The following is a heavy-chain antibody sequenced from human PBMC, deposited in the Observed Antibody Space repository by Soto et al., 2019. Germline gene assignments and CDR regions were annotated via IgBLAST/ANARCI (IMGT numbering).Heavy chain of an antibody. D-gene: IGHD5-12*01. CDR3: VRWLPLPSAGYYYGMDV. CDR2: IKQDGSER. J-gene: IGHJ6*02. Sequence: EVQLVESGGGLVQHGGSLRLSCAASGFSFSSYWMIWVRQAPGKGLEWVANIKQDGSERYYVDSVKGRFTISRDNAKNSLYLDRNGLRAEDTAVSYCVRWLPLPSAGYYYGMDVWGQGATVTVSS. CDR1: GFSFSSYW. V-gene: IGHV3-7*03.